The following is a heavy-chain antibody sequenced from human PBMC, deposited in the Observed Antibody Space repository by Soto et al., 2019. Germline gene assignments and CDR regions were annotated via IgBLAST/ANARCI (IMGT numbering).Heavy chain of an antibody. J-gene: IGHJ4*02. CDR1: GFTFSSYD. Sequence: GGSLRLSCAASGFTFSSYDMSWVRQAPGKGLEWVSGVSASGSITSYADSAKGRFTISRDNAKNTVFLQMSSLRAEDTAVYFCAKGDCSGGRCYRGFDYWGQGTLVTVSS. CDR2: VSASGSIT. D-gene: IGHD2-15*01. CDR3: AKGDCSGGRCYRGFDY. V-gene: IGHV3-23*01.